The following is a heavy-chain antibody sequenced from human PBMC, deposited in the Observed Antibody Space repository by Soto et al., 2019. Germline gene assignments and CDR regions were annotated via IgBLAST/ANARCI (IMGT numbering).Heavy chain of an antibody. D-gene: IGHD3-10*01. CDR3: ARLVDYYGSGSYRLWWFDP. V-gene: IGHV4-34*01. CDR1: GGSFSGYY. Sequence: SETLSLTCAVYGGSFSGYYWSWIRQPPGKGLEWIGEINHSGSTNYNPSLKSRVTISVDTSKNQFSLKLSSVTAADTAVYYCARLVDYYGSGSYRLWWFDPWGQGTRVTVAS. J-gene: IGHJ5*02. CDR2: INHSGST.